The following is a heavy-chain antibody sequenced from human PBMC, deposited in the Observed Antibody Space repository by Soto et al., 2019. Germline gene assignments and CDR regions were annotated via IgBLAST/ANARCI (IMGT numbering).Heavy chain of an antibody. V-gene: IGHV1-18*01. D-gene: IGHD3-3*01. Sequence: ASVKVSCKASGYTFTSYGISWVRQAPGQGLEWMGWISAYNGNTNYAQKLQGRVTMTTDTSTSTAYMELRRLRSDDTAVYYCARDGVRFLEWLPSAYYFDSWGQGTLVTVSS. J-gene: IGHJ4*02. CDR2: ISAYNGNT. CDR3: ARDGVRFLEWLPSAYYFDS. CDR1: GYTFTSYG.